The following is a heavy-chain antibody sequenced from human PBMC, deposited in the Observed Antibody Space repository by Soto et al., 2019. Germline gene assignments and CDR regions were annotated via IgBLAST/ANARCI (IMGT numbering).Heavy chain of an antibody. J-gene: IGHJ4*02. D-gene: IGHD2-8*02. V-gene: IGHV4-59*12. CDR1: GGSISGYY. CDR3: ARDKITGLFDY. Sequence: QVQLQESGPGVVKPSETLSLTCTISGGSISGYYWTWIRQSPGKGLEYIGYVYNGNTNYNPSLNSRVTISVDTSKNQFSLKLTSVTAADTAVYYCARDKITGLFDYWGQGTLVTVSS. CDR2: VYNGNT.